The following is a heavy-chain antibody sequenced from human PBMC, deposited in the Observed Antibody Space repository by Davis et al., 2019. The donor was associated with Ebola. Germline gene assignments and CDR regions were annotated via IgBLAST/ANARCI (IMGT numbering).Heavy chain of an antibody. V-gene: IGHV1-46*01. CDR3: ARGDGYNYFDS. CDR2: INPSGGST. J-gene: IGHJ4*02. Sequence: AASVKVSCKASGFTFTSSAMHWVRQAPGQGLEWMGIINPSGGSTSYAQKFQGRVTMTRDTSTSTVYMELSSLRAEDTAMYYCARGDGYNYFDSWGQGTLVTVSS. CDR1: GFTFTSSA. D-gene: IGHD5-24*01.